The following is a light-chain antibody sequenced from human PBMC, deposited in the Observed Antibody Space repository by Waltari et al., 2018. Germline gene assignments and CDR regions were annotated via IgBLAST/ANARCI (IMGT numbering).Light chain of an antibody. CDR3: QQRRDWPLT. CDR1: QSVTNY. V-gene: IGKV3-11*01. CDR2: DTS. Sequence: DIVLTQSPAILSLSPGERASLSCRASQSVTNYLAWYHQKPGHAPRLLIYDTSNRATGIPARFSGSGFGTDFTLTISSLEPEDFAVYYCQQRRDWPLTFGGGTKVEIK. J-gene: IGKJ4*01.